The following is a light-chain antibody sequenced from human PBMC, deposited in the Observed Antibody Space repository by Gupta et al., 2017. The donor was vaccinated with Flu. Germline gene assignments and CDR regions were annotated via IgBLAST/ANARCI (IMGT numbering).Light chain of an antibody. Sequence: IVLTQSPGTLSLSPGERATLSCRASQSVSSSYLAWYQQKPGQAPRLLIYGASRRATGIPDRFSGSGSGTDFTLTISRREPEDFAVYYCQHEGSSLRTFGQGTKVEIK. CDR2: GAS. CDR1: QSVSSSY. V-gene: IGKV3-20*01. J-gene: IGKJ1*01. CDR3: QHEGSSLRT.